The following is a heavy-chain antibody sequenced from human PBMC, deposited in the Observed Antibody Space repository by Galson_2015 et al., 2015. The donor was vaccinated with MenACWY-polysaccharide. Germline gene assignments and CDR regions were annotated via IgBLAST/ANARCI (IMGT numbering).Heavy chain of an antibody. J-gene: IGHJ4*02. V-gene: IGHV3-49*03. CDR3: TRDRPLDY. D-gene: IGHD6-6*01. CDR1: GFTFGDYA. Sequence: SLRLSCAASGFTFGDYAMAWSRQAPGKGLEWVGFIRSKADNGITAYAASVKGRFTISRDDSKSIAYLQMNSLKIEDAGVYYCTRDRPLDYWGQGTLVTVSS. CDR2: IRSKADNGIT.